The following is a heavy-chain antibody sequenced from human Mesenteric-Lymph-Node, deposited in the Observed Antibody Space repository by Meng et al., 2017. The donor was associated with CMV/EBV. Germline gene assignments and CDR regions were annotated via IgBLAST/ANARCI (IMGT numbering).Heavy chain of an antibody. CDR3: ARAYDYIWGSYNYYYGMDV. V-gene: IGHV3-23*01. CDR2: ISGSGGSA. J-gene: IGHJ6*02. D-gene: IGHD3-16*01. Sequence: GESLKISCAASGFTFSSYAMNWVRQAPGKGLEWVSSISGSGGSAYYADSVKGRFTISRDNSKNTLYLQMNSLRAEDTAVYYCARAYDYIWGSYNYYYGMDVWGQGTTVTVSS. CDR1: GFTFSSYA.